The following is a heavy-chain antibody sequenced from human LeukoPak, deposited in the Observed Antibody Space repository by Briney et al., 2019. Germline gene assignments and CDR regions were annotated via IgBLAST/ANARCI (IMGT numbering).Heavy chain of an antibody. V-gene: IGHV3-23*01. D-gene: IGHD6-6*01. CDR1: GFTFSSYA. J-gene: IGHJ4*02. CDR2: ISGSGGST. Sequence: GGSLRLSCAASGFTFSSYAMSWVRQAPGKGLEWVSAISGSGGSTYYADSVKGRFTVSRDNSKNTLYLQMNSLRAEDTAVYYCAKFYSSSPFLRYWGQGTLVTVSS. CDR3: AKFYSSSPFLRY.